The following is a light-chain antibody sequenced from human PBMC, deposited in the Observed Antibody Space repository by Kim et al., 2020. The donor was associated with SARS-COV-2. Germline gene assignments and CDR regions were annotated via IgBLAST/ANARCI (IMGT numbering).Light chain of an antibody. CDR2: KTS. V-gene: IGKV1-5*03. CDR3: KQYSTPPWT. J-gene: IGKJ1*01. CDR1: QSINYW. Sequence: DIKMTQSPSALSASVEDRVNITCRARQSINYWLVWYQQKPVKAPILLIYKTSTLEAGVPSRFSGSGSGTEFTLTISSLQPDDCATYNLKQYSTPPWTFGQGTKVDIK.